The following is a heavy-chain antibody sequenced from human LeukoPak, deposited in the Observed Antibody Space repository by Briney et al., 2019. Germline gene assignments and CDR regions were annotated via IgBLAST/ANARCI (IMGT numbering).Heavy chain of an antibody. CDR3: ARRLGSGWLGGGNVDY. V-gene: IGHV4-38-2*02. CDR1: GYSISSGYY. D-gene: IGHD6-19*01. CDR2: IYHSGST. J-gene: IGHJ4*02. Sequence: PSETLSLTCTVSGYSISSGYYWGWIRQPPGKGLEWIGSIYHSGSTYYNPSLKSRVTISVDTSKNQFSLKLSSVTAADTAVYYCARRLGSGWLGGGNVDYWGQGTLVTVSS.